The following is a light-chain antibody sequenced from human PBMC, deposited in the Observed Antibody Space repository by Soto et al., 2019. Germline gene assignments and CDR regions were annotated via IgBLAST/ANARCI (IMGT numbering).Light chain of an antibody. J-gene: IGKJ4*01. Sequence: DIQMTKSPSTLSASVGDRVTITCRASQSISSWLAWYQQKPGKAPKLLIYRASSLQSGDPSRFSGSGSGTEFTLTISSLQPDDFATYYCQQYNSYSLTFGGGTKV. CDR3: QQYNSYSLT. CDR1: QSISSW. V-gene: IGKV1-5*03. CDR2: RAS.